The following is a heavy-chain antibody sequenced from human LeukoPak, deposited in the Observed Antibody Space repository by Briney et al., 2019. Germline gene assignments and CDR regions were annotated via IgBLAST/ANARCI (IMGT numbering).Heavy chain of an antibody. Sequence: GESLKISCRGSGYSFTSYWIGWVRQMPGKGLEWMGIIYPCDSDTRYSPSFQGQVTISADKSISTTYLQWSSLKASATAMYYCARHNEDGWFPDAFDIWGQGTMVTVSS. V-gene: IGHV5-51*01. CDR2: IYPCDSDT. CDR3: ARHNEDGWFPDAFDI. CDR1: GYSFTSYW. D-gene: IGHD2-15*01. J-gene: IGHJ3*02.